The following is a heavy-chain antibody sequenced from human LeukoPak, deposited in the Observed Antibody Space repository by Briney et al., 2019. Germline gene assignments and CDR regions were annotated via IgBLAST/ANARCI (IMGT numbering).Heavy chain of an antibody. CDR3: ARGETWIQLWLGDYFDY. J-gene: IGHJ4*02. V-gene: IGHV3-20*04. Sequence: GGSLRLSCAASGFTFDDYGMSWVRHAPGKGLEWVSGINWNGGSTGYADSVKGRFTISRDNAKNSLYLQMNSLRAEDTAVYYCARGETWIQLWLGDYFDYWGQGTLVTVSS. CDR1: GFTFDDYG. D-gene: IGHD5-18*01. CDR2: INWNGGST.